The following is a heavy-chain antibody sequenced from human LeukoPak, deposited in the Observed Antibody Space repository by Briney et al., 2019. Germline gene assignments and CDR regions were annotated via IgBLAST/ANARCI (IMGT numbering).Heavy chain of an antibody. D-gene: IGHD2-21*01. CDR1: GFPLSDYH. Sequence: GGSLRLSCAASGFPLSDYHMSWIRQTPGKGLEWVSHISSRGNTIYYADSVKGRFTISRDNTKNSVSLQMISLRTEDTAVYYCARRSRDSPYYYYMDVWGKGTTVTVSS. V-gene: IGHV3-11*04. J-gene: IGHJ6*03. CDR3: ARRSRDSPYYYYMDV. CDR2: ISSRGNTI.